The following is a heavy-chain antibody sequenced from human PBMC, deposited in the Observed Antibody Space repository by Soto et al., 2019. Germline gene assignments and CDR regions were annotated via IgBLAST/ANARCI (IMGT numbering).Heavy chain of an antibody. J-gene: IGHJ4*02. CDR3: LSDPPSVASAGREDY. CDR2: ISAYNGNT. CDR1: GYTFTSYG. Sequence: ASVKVSCKSSGYTFTSYGISWVRQAPGQGLEWIGWISAYNGNTNYAQKLQGRVTMTTDTSTSTAYMELRSLRSDDTAVYYCLSDPPSVASAGREDYWGQGTLVTVSS. V-gene: IGHV1-18*01. D-gene: IGHD6-13*01.